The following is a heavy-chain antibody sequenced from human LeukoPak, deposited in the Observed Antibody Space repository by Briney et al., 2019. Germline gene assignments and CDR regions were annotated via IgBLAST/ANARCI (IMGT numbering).Heavy chain of an antibody. J-gene: IGHJ1*01. V-gene: IGHV1-46*01. CDR1: GYTFTSYY. D-gene: IGHD2-15*01. Sequence: ASVKVSCKASGYTFTSYYMHWVRQAPGQGLEWMGIINPSGGSTSYAQKFQGRVTITADESTSTAYMELSSLRSEDTAVYYCARDEPSCSGGSCYKYFQHWGQGTLVTVSS. CDR3: ARDEPSCSGGSCYKYFQH. CDR2: INPSGGST.